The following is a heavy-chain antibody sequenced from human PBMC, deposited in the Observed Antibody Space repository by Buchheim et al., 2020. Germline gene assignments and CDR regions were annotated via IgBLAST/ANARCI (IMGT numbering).Heavy chain of an antibody. D-gene: IGHD6-19*01. V-gene: IGHV1-8*01. CDR3: AREILAVARTSFRIFDY. CDR1: GYTFTSYD. CDR2: MNPNSGNT. Sequence: QVQLVQSGAEVKKPGASVKVSCKASGYTFTSYDINWVRQAPGQGLEWMGWMNPNSGNTGYAQKFQGRVTLTRDTSISTALMELSSRISEDTAVYYCAREILAVARTSFRIFDYWGQGTL. J-gene: IGHJ4*02.